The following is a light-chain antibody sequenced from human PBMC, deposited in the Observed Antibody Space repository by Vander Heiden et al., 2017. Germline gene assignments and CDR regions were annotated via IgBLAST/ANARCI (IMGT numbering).Light chain of an antibody. CDR3: QQDNDLPQT. J-gene: IGKJ1*01. CDR1: QDIKNS. Sequence: DIQMTQFPSSLSASVGDRVTITCQASQDIKNSLNWYQQKPGKAPKLLIFDASNCETGGPSRFSGRVYGTDFTFIIKKLQPEDIATYFCQQDNDLPQTFGQGTKVEIK. CDR2: DAS. V-gene: IGKV1-33*01.